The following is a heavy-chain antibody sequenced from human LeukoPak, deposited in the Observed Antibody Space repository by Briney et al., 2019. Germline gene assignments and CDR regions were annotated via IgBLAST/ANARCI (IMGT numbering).Heavy chain of an antibody. CDR2: INPSGTGT. CDR3: ARGMKTMVRGVIITRYYYYMDV. D-gene: IGHD3-10*01. CDR1: GYTITNNY. V-gene: IGHV1-46*01. J-gene: IGHJ6*03. Sequence: GASVKVSCKASGYTITNNYMHWVRQAPGQGLEWMGVINPSGTGTSYAQKLQGRVTMTTDTSTSTVYMELRSLRSDDTAVYYCARGMKTMVRGVIITRYYYYMDVWGKGTTVTISS.